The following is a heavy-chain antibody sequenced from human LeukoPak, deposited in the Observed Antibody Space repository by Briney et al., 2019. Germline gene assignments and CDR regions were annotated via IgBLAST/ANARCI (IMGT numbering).Heavy chain of an antibody. Sequence: SVKVSCKASGGTFSSYAISWVRQAPGQGLELMGGIIPIFGTANYAQKFQGRVTITADESTSTAYMELSSLRSEDTAVYYCARLGLNFDSSGDFDYWGQGTLVTVSS. J-gene: IGHJ4*02. CDR2: IIPIFGTA. CDR1: GGTFSSYA. CDR3: ARLGLNFDSSGDFDY. D-gene: IGHD3-22*01. V-gene: IGHV1-69*01.